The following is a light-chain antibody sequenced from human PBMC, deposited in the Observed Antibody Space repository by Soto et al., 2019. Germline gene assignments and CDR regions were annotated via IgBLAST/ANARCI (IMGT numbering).Light chain of an antibody. V-gene: IGLV1-40*01. CDR2: GIS. J-gene: IGLJ2*01. CDR1: SSNIGAGYD. CDR3: QSYDSSLSGVV. Sequence: QSVLTQPPSVSGAPGQRDTISCTGSSSNIGAGYDVHWYQQLPGTAPKLLIYGISNRPSGVPDRFSGSKSGTSASLAITGLQAEDEADYYCQSYDSSLSGVVFGGGTKLTVL.